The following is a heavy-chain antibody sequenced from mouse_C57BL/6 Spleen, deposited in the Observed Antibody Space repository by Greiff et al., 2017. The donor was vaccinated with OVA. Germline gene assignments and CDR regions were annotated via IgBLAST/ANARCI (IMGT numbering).Heavy chain of an antibody. Sequence: EVQRVESGGGLVQPGGSMKLSCAASGFTFSDAWMDLVRQSPEKGLEWVAEIRNKANNHATYYAESVKGRFTISRDDSKSSVYLQMNSLRAEDTGIYYCTTVVATGYFDVWGTGTTVTVSS. J-gene: IGHJ1*03. CDR1: GFTFSDAW. CDR2: IRNKANNHAT. CDR3: TTVVATGYFDV. D-gene: IGHD1-1*01. V-gene: IGHV6-6*01.